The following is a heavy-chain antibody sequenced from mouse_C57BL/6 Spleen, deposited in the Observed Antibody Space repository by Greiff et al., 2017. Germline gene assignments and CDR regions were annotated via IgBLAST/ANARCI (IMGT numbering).Heavy chain of an antibody. V-gene: IGHV1-26*01. J-gene: IGHJ2*01. CDR3: ARSGGYDYFDY. CDR2: INPHNGGT. D-gene: IGHD2-2*01. Sequence: EVQLQQSGPELVKPGASVKISCKASGYTFTDYYMNWVKQSHGKSLEWIGDINPHNGGTSYNQKFKGKATLTVDKSSSTAYMELRSLTSEDSAVYYCARSGGYDYFDYWGQGTTLTVSS. CDR1: GYTFTDYY.